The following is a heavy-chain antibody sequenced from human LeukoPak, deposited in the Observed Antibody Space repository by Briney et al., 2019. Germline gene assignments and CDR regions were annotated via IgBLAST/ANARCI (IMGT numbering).Heavy chain of an antibody. Sequence: PGGSLRLSCVGSGFNLNDYYMAWIRQTPGKGLQRVSYMRRGSDYKVYADSVRGCFTISRDNGKNSLCLQMNSVTAEDTAIYYCARELGVSRAFDIWGQGTMVTVSS. D-gene: IGHD3-16*02. CDR3: ARELGVSRAFDI. CDR2: MRRGSDYK. J-gene: IGHJ3*02. V-gene: IGHV3-11*05. CDR1: GFNLNDYY.